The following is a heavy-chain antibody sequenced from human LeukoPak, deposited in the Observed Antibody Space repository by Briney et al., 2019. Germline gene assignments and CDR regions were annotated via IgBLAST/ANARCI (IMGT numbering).Heavy chain of an antibody. Sequence: GGSLRLSCAASGFTFSSYSMNWVRQAPGKGLDWVSSISSSSSYIYYADSVKGRFTISRDNAKNSLYLQMNSLRAEDTAVYYCARAGYSSSWYPYYFDYWGQGTLVTVSS. V-gene: IGHV3-21*01. D-gene: IGHD6-13*01. CDR2: ISSSSSYI. CDR1: GFTFSSYS. J-gene: IGHJ4*02. CDR3: ARAGYSSSWYPYYFDY.